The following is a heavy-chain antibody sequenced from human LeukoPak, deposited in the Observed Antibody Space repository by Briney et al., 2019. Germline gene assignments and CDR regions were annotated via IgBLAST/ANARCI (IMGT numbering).Heavy chain of an antibody. V-gene: IGHV1-18*01. CDR1: GYTFTSYG. CDR3: ASSAYCGGDCFPNFDY. CDR2: ISAYNGNT. J-gene: IGHJ4*02. D-gene: IGHD2-21*02. Sequence: GASVKVSCKASGYTFTSYGISWVRQAPGQGLERMGWISAYNGNTNYAQKLQGRVTMTTDTSTSTAYMELRSLRSDDTAVYYCASSAYCGGDCFPNFDYWGQGTLVTVSS.